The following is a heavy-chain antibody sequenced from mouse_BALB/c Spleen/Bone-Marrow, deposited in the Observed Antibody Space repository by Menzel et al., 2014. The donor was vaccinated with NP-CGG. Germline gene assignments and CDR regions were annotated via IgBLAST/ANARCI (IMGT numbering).Heavy chain of an antibody. D-gene: IGHD4-1*01. CDR3: ARGAWARGYFDY. CDR2: IDPEKGNT. J-gene: IGHJ2*01. Sequence: VQLQQSGAELVRPGALVRLPCKASGFNIKDYYLHWAKQGPEQGLEWIGWIDPEKGNTKYDPKFQGKASIIADTSSNTAYLQLSSLTSEDTAVYYCARGAWARGYFDYWGQGTTLTVSS. CDR1: GFNIKDYY. V-gene: IGHV14-1*02.